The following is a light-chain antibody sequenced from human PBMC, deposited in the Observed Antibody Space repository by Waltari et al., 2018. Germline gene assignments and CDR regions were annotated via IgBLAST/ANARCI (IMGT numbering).Light chain of an antibody. Sequence: DIQMTQSPSSLSPSLGDRVTTTCRASQDISNYLSWYQQKPGKAPKLLIYVASSLQSGVPSRFSGSGSGTDFTLTISSLQPEDFATYYCLQGYYYHTFGQGTKLEVK. CDR1: QDISNY. J-gene: IGKJ2*01. CDR3: LQGYYYHT. CDR2: VAS. V-gene: IGKV1-39*01.